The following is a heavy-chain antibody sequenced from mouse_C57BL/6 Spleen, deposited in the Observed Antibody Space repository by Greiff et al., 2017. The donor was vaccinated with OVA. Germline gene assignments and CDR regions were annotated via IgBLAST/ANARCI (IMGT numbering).Heavy chain of an antibody. CDR3: ARYEEAMDY. CDR1: GYSFTGYY. D-gene: IGHD2-3*01. CDR2: INPSTGGT. Sequence: VQLQQSGPELVKPGASVKISCKASGYSFTGYYMNWVKQSPEKSLEWIGEINPSTGGTTYNQKFKAKATLTVDKSSSTAYMQLKSLTSEDSAVYYCARYEEAMDYWGQGTSVTVSS. V-gene: IGHV1-42*01. J-gene: IGHJ4*01.